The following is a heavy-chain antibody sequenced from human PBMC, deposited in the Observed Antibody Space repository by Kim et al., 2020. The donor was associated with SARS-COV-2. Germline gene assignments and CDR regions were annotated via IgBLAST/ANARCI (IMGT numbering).Heavy chain of an antibody. CDR1: GFTFSNSG. V-gene: IGHV3-23*01. CDR2: MSGSTSTT. D-gene: IGHD3-16*01. J-gene: IGHJ4*02. CDR3: AKGGTDRG. Sequence: GGSLRLSCAASGFTFSNSGMTWVRRAPGKGLEWVSSMSGSTSTTFYADSVKGRFTISRDNSKNTLYLEMNNLRVEDTAVYYCAKGGTDRGWGQGTLVTVSS.